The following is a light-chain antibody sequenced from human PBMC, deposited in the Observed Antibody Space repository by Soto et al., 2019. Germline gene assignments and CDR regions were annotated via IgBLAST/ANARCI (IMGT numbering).Light chain of an antibody. CDR3: QEYGNSRT. J-gene: IGKJ1*01. CDR2: GAS. V-gene: IGKV3-20*01. CDR1: QSVSGTY. Sequence: EVVLTQSPGTLSLSPGERATLSCRASQSVSGTYLAWYQQKPGQAPRLLIYGASSRATGIPDRFSGSGSGADFTLTISRLAPDDFAFYYCQEYGNSRTFGQGTKVEIK.